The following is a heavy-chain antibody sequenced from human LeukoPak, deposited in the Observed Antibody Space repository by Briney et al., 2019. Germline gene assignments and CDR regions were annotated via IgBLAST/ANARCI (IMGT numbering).Heavy chain of an antibody. CDR3: ARGVDIVVVPAAMCAFDI. J-gene: IGHJ3*02. Sequence: RTSETPSLTCAVSGYSISSGYYWGWIRQPPGKGLEWIGSIYHSGSTYYNPSLKSRVTISVDTSKNQFSLKLSSVTAADTAVYYCARGVDIVVVPAAMCAFDIWGQGTMVTVSS. V-gene: IGHV4-38-2*01. CDR1: GYSISSGYY. CDR2: IYHSGST. D-gene: IGHD2-2*01.